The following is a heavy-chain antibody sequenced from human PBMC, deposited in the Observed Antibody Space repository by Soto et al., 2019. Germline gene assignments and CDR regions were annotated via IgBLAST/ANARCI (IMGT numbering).Heavy chain of an antibody. CDR1: GGTFSSYA. J-gene: IGHJ5*02. V-gene: IGHV1-69*06. D-gene: IGHD3-3*01. Sequence: GASVKVSCKASGGTFSSYAISWVRPAPGQGLEWMGGIIPIFGTANYAQKFQGRVTITADKSTSTAYMELSSLRSEDTAVYYCARAYRIYDFWRGYENWFDPWGQGTLVTVSS. CDR2: IIPIFGTA. CDR3: ARAYRIYDFWRGYENWFDP.